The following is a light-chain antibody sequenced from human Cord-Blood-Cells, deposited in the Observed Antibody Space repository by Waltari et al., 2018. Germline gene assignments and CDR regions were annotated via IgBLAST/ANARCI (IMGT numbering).Light chain of an antibody. CDR2: RNN. V-gene: IGLV1-47*01. CDR1: SSNIVSNY. CDR3: AAWDDSLSGWV. Sequence: QSVLTQPPSASGTPGQRVTISCSGSSSNIVSNYVYWYQQLPGTAPKHLIYRNNQRPSGVPDRFSGSKSGTSASLAISGLRSEDEADYYCAAWDDSLSGWVFGGGTKLTVL. J-gene: IGLJ3*02.